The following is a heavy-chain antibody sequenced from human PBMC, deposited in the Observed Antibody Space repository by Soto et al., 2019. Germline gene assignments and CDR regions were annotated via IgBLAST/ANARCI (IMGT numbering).Heavy chain of an antibody. CDR1: GDSISTYY. D-gene: IGHD6-19*01. CDR3: ARGDPYSSGWPFDY. V-gene: IGHV4-59*01. CDR2: MYYSGTT. J-gene: IGHJ4*02. Sequence: QVQLQESGPGLVKPSETLSLTCTVSGDSISTYYWNWIRQPPGKGLEWIGYMYYSGTTNYNPSLESRVTISVDTSKNQFSLKLSSLTAADTAVYYCARGDPYSSGWPFDYWGQGTLDTVSS.